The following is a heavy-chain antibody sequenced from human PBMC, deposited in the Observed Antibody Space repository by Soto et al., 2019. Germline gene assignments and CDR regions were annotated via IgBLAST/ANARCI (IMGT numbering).Heavy chain of an antibody. D-gene: IGHD3-22*01. CDR1: GFTFRDYA. V-gene: IGHV3-23*01. Sequence: GGSLILSCTASGFTFRDYAMAWVRQAPGKGPEWVSTIRSDGSETFYANSVKGRFIVARDESKSTVDLQLNSLRADDTALYYCAKGRRDSCYSDFDSWGQGTLVTVSS. J-gene: IGHJ4*02. CDR3: AKGRRDSCYSDFDS. CDR2: IRSDGSET.